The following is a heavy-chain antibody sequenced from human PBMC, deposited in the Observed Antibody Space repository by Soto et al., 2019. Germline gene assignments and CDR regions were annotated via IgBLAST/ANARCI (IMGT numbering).Heavy chain of an antibody. CDR1: GFTFSSYA. CDR2: ISYDGSNK. D-gene: IGHD3-10*01. CDR3: ARDMVRGVIITIGFDY. J-gene: IGHJ4*02. V-gene: IGHV3-30-3*01. Sequence: GGSLRLSCAASGFTFSSYAMHWVRQAPGKGLEWVAVISYDGSNKYYADSVKGRFTISRDNSKNTLYLQMNSLRAEDTAVYYCARDMVRGVIITIGFDYWGQGTLVTVSS.